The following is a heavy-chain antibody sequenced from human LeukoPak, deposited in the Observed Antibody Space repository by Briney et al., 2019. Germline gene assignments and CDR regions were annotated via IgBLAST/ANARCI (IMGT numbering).Heavy chain of an antibody. D-gene: IGHD5-18*01. CDR1: GFTFSSYS. CDR3: AKEGSYGCFDY. CDR2: ISGSGGST. J-gene: IGHJ4*02. Sequence: GALRLSCAASGFTFSSYSMNWVRRAPGKGLEWVSAISGSGGSTYYADSVKGRFTISRDNSKNTLYLQINSLRAEDTAVYYCAKEGSYGCFDYWGQGTLVTVSS. V-gene: IGHV3-23*01.